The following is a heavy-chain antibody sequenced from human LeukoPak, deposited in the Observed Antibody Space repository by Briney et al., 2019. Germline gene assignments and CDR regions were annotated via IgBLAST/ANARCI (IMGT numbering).Heavy chain of an antibody. CDR2: ISGSGSST. CDR1: GFTFSSYG. D-gene: IGHD3-22*01. Sequence: PGGSLRLSCAASGFTFSSYGMSWVRQAPGRGLEWVSAISGSGSSTFYADSVKGRFTISRDNSKNTLYLQMNSLRDEDTALYYCAKDPDSSGYAWFDPWGQGTLVTVSS. CDR3: AKDPDSSGYAWFDP. J-gene: IGHJ5*02. V-gene: IGHV3-23*01.